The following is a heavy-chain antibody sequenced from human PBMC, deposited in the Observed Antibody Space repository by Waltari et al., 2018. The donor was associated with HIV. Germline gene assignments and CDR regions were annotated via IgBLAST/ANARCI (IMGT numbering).Heavy chain of an antibody. Sequence: VESGGGLVQPGGSLRLSCAASEFTVGGNYMRWVRLTPRKALEWVSVIHGGGSTYYADSVKGRFTISRDDSKNTLYLQMNSLRAEDTAVYYCASRVGYTPLITRPTAYGMDVWGQGTTVTVSS. CDR2: IHGGGST. V-gene: IGHV3-66*01. J-gene: IGHJ6*02. CDR3: ASRVGYTPLITRPTAYGMDV. CDR1: EFTVGGNY. D-gene: IGHD3-16*01.